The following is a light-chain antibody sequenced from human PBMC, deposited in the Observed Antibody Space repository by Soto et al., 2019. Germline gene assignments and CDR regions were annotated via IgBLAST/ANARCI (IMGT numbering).Light chain of an antibody. J-gene: IGKJ1*01. V-gene: IGKV3-20*01. CDR2: GAS. Sequence: EIVLTQSPGTLSLSPGERATLSCRASQSVSSSYLAWYQQKPGQAPRLLIYGASSRATGIPDRFSGSGSGTDFTLTISRLDPEDFAVYYCQQYVSSQTFGLGTKVEIK. CDR1: QSVSSSY. CDR3: QQYVSSQT.